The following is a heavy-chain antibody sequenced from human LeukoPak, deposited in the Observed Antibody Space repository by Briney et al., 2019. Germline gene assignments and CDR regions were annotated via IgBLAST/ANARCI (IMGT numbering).Heavy chain of an antibody. Sequence: SETLSLTCTVSGGSISSYYWSWIRQPPGKGLEWIGYIYYSGSTNYNPSLKSRVTISVDTSKSQFSLKLSSVTAADTAVYYCARGVGGSYCLDYWGQGTLVTVSS. D-gene: IGHD1-26*01. CDR3: ARGVGGSYCLDY. CDR1: GGSISSYY. CDR2: IYYSGST. V-gene: IGHV4-59*01. J-gene: IGHJ4*02.